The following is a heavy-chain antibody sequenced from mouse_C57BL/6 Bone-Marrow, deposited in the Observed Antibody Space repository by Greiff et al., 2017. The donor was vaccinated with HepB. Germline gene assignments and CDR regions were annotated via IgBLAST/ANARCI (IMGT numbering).Heavy chain of an antibody. V-gene: IGHV5-9-1*02. CDR3: TRDRGEFAY. CDR1: GFTFSSYA. CDR2: ISSGGDYI. D-gene: IGHD3-1*01. J-gene: IGHJ3*01. Sequence: EVMFVESGEGLVKPGGSLKLSCAASGFTFSSYAMSWVRQTPEKRLEWVAYISSGGDYIYYADTVKGRFTISRDNARNTLYLQMSSLKSEDTAMYYCTRDRGEFAYWGQGTLVTVSA.